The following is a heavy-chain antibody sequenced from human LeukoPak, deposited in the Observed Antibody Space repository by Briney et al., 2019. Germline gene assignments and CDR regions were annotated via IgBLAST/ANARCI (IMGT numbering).Heavy chain of an antibody. CDR3: ARDRGAAAGTWDYYYGMDV. Sequence: GGSLRLSCAASGFTFSSYGMHWVRQAPGKGLEWVAVISYDGSNKYYADSVKGRFTISRDNSKNTLYLQMNSLRAEDTAVHYCARDRGAAAGTWDYYYGMDVWGKGTTVTVSS. CDR2: ISYDGSNK. J-gene: IGHJ6*04. CDR1: GFTFSSYG. V-gene: IGHV3-30*19. D-gene: IGHD6-13*01.